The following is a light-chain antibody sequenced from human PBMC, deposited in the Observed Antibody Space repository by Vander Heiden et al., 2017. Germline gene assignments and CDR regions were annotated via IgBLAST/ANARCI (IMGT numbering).Light chain of an antibody. CDR2: GAS. CDR1: QSVSSSY. J-gene: IGKJ3*01. CDR3: QQDGSSFT. Sequence: EIVLTQSPGTLSLSPGERATLSCRASQSVSSSYLAWYQQKPGQAPRLLIYGASSRATGIPDRFSGSGSGTDFTLTISRLEPEDFAVYYWQQDGSSFTFDPGTKVDIK. V-gene: IGKV3-20*01.